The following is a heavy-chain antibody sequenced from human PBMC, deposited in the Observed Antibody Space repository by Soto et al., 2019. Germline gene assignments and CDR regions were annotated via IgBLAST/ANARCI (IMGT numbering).Heavy chain of an antibody. J-gene: IGHJ4*02. Sequence: QVQLVESGGGVVQPGRSLRLSCAASGFTFNTYGMHWVRQAPGKGLEWVSVIAYDGSNRYYADSVKGRFTISRDNSKNTLYLQMNSLRPEDTAVYYCAKDGGTGKYYDYCGQGTLVTVSS. CDR1: GFTFNTYG. V-gene: IGHV3-30*18. CDR3: AKDGGTGKYYDY. CDR2: IAYDGSNR. D-gene: IGHD2-8*02.